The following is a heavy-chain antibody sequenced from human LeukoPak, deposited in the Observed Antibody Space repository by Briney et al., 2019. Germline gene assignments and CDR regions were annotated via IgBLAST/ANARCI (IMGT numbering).Heavy chain of an antibody. CDR1: GFTFGTYG. Sequence: PGGSLRLSCGASGFTFGTYGMHWVRQAPGKGLEWVAFIRYDGSNKYYADSVKGRFTISRDNSKNTLYLQMNSLRAEDTAVYYCAKDSLRKSIVGATTRGFNDYWGQGTLATVSS. CDR2: IRYDGSNK. D-gene: IGHD1-26*01. J-gene: IGHJ4*02. CDR3: AKDSLRKSIVGATTRGFNDY. V-gene: IGHV3-30*02.